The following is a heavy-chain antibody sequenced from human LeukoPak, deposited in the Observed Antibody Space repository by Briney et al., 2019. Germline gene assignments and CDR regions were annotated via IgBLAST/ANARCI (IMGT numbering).Heavy chain of an antibody. D-gene: IGHD2-21*01. J-gene: IGHJ4*02. V-gene: IGHV4-34*01. CDR2: SNDSGGT. Sequence: SETLSLTCAVYGGTFSGYYWSWIRQPPGKRLEWVGESNDSGGTNYNPSLKSRVTISVDTSKNQFSLKLSSVTAADTAVYYCARDIPSGQGFDYWGQGTLVTVSS. CDR3: ARDIPSGQGFDY. CDR1: GGTFSGYY.